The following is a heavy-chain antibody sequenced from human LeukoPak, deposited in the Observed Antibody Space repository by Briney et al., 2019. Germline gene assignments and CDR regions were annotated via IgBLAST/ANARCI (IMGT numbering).Heavy chain of an antibody. J-gene: IGHJ4*02. D-gene: IGHD5-24*01. CDR3: ARGRKDGSDY. CDR1: GFAFSSYT. CDR2: ITSSSRTI. V-gene: IGHV3-48*01. Sequence: GGSLRLSCAASGFAFSSYTMNWVRQAPGKGLEWVSCITSSSRTIYYADSVKGRFTISRDNSKNTLYLQMNSLRAEDTAVYYCARGRKDGSDYWGQGTLVTVSS.